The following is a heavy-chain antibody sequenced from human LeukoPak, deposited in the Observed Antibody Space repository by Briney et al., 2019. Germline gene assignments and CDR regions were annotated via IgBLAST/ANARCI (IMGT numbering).Heavy chain of an antibody. CDR2: ISAYNGNT. CDR3: ARDRGTDYDFWSGYYRGGTEGYFDY. Sequence: ASVKVSCKASGYTFTSYGISWVRQAPGQGLEWMGWISAYNGNTNYAQKLQGRVTMTTDTSTSTAYMERRSLRSDDTAVYYCARDRGTDYDFWSGYYRGGTEGYFDYWGQGTLVTVSS. J-gene: IGHJ4*02. CDR1: GYTFTSYG. V-gene: IGHV1-18*01. D-gene: IGHD3-3*01.